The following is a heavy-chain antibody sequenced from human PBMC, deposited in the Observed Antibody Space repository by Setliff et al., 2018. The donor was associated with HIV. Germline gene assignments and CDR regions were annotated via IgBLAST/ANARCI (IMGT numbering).Heavy chain of an antibody. Sequence: GGSLRLSCAASVFTFSIHNLNWVRQAPGKGLEWVGNIKSDGTEKNYADSVRGRFTISRDNTKNSLYLQMDGLRVEDTAVYYCARLRINDFWGQGTPVTVSS. CDR2: IKSDGTEK. CDR3: ARLRINDF. V-gene: IGHV3-7*01. CDR1: VFTFSIHN. J-gene: IGHJ4*02.